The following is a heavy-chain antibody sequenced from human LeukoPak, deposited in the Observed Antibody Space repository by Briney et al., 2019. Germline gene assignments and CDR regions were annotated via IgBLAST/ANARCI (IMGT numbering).Heavy chain of an antibody. CDR2: INHSGST. CDR1: GGSFSGYY. Sequence: PSETLSLTCAVYGGSFSGYYWSWIRQPPGKGLEWIGEINHSGSTNYNPSLKSRVTISVDTSKNQFSLKLSSVTAADTAVYYCARGREAYCGGDCYSGNQTVEYFQHWGQGTLVTVSS. J-gene: IGHJ1*01. CDR3: ARGREAYCGGDCYSGNQTVEYFQH. V-gene: IGHV4-34*01. D-gene: IGHD2-21*02.